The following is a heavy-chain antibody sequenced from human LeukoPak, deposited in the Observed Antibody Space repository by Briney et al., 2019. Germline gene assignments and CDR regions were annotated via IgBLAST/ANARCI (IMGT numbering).Heavy chain of an antibody. CDR2: SYNSGST. D-gene: IGHD4-11*01. V-gene: IGHV4-4*08. Sequence: SETLSLTCTVSGGSISGYYWSWIRQPPGKGLEWIGYSYNSGSTNYNPSLKSRVTISIDTSKNQFSLKLDSVTAADTAVYYCARDDYSNYDAFDIWGQGTMVTVSS. J-gene: IGHJ3*02. CDR3: ARDDYSNYDAFDI. CDR1: GGSISGYY.